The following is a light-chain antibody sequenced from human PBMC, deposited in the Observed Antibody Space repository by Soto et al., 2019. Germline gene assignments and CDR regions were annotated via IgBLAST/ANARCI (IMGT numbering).Light chain of an antibody. CDR3: CSYAGSSTPYV. V-gene: IGLV2-23*02. CDR1: SSDIGTYNL. J-gene: IGLJ1*01. CDR2: EVN. Sequence: SVLTQPASVSGSPGQSITISCTGTSSDIGTYNLVSWYQQHPGKAPKLMIYEVNKRPSGVSDRFSGSKSGNTASLTISGLQAEDEADYYCCSYAGSSTPYVFGTGPKVTVL.